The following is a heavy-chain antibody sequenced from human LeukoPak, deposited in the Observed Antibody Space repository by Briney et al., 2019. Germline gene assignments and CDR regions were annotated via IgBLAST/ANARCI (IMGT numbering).Heavy chain of an antibody. CDR1: GVSVRSYY. V-gene: IGHV4-59*02. J-gene: IGHJ4*02. Sequence: SETLSLTCTVSGVSVRSYYWSWIRQPPGKGLEWIAYIYYSGNTKYNPSLKSRATIFVDTSKNQFSLDLESVTAADTAVYYCARAKGDYWGQGTLVTVSS. CDR2: IYYSGNT. CDR3: ARAKGDY.